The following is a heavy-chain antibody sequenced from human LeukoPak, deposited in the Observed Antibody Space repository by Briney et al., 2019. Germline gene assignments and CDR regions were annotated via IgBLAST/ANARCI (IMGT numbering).Heavy chain of an antibody. J-gene: IGHJ4*02. CDR3: ERIWGSYRSGFDY. CDR1: GFTFSNYW. D-gene: IGHD3-16*02. V-gene: IGHV3-7*01. Sequence: PGGSLRLSCAASGFTFSNYWMSWVRQAPGKGLEWVANIKQDGSEKYYVDSVKGRFTISRDNAKNSLYLQMNSLRAEDTAVYYCERIWGSYRSGFDYWGQGTLVTVSS. CDR2: IKQDGSEK.